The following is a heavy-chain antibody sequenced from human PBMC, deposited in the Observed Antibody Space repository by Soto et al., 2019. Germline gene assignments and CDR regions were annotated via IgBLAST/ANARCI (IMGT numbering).Heavy chain of an antibody. Sequence: GASVKVSCKASGGTFSSYAISWVRQAPGQGLEWMGGIIPMFGPANYAQKFQDRVTITADESTNTAYMELRSLRSEDTAVYYCARSASPSNLLLYFHWPQSGIDYRGPGILVTLSS. J-gene: IGHJ4*02. V-gene: IGHV1-69*13. CDR1: GGTFSSYA. CDR3: ARSASPSNLLLYFHWPQSGIDY. D-gene: IGHD3-9*01. CDR2: IIPMFGPA.